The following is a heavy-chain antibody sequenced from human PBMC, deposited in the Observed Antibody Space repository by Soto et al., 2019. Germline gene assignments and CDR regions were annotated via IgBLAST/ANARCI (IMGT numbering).Heavy chain of an antibody. D-gene: IGHD3-10*01. CDR3: AGSRFGELLGYYYGMDV. CDR1: GTSFSGYY. J-gene: IGHJ6*02. V-gene: IGHV4-34*01. Sequence: SETLSLTCAVYGTSFSGYYWSWIRQAPGKGLEWIGEISHSGSTNYSPSLKSRVTISVDTSRNQFSLKLSSVTAADTAVYYCAGSRFGELLGYYYGMDVWGQGTTVTVSS. CDR2: ISHSGST.